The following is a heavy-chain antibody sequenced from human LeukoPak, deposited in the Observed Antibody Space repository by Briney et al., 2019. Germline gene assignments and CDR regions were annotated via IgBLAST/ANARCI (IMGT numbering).Heavy chain of an antibody. CDR3: ARSATYYYDSSELGY. D-gene: IGHD3-22*01. CDR2: INPNSGGT. J-gene: IGHJ4*02. V-gene: IGHV1-2*02. Sequence: ASVKVSCKASGYTFTCYYMHWVRQAPAQGLEWMGWINPNSGGTNYAQKFQGRVTITRDTSISTAYMELSRLRSDDTAVYYCARSATYYYDSSELGYWGQGTLVTVSS. CDR1: GYTFTCYY.